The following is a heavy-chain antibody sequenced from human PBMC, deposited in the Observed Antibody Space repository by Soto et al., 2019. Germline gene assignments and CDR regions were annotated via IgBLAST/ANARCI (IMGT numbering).Heavy chain of an antibody. CDR1: GFTFSSYA. CDR2: ISYDGSNK. V-gene: IGHV3-30-3*01. J-gene: IGHJ4*02. CDR3: ARDGLLGYFDY. D-gene: IGHD3-16*01. Sequence: ESGGGVVQPGRSLRLSCAASGFTFSSYAMHWVRQAPGMGLEWVAVISYDGSNKYYADSVKGRFTISRDNSKNTLYLQMNSLRAEDTAVYYCARDGLLGYFDYWGQGTLVTVSS.